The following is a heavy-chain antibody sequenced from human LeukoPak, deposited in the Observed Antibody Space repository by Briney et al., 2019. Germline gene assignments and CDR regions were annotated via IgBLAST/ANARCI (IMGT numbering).Heavy chain of an antibody. Sequence: PSETLSLTCTVSGGSISSYYWSWIRQPAGKGLEWIGRVYSSGSTKYNPSLKSRVTMSVDTSKNQFSLKLSSVTAADTAVYYCARARGWEPLSGAFDIWGQGTMVTVSS. CDR1: GGSISSYY. CDR2: VYSSGST. D-gene: IGHD1-26*01. J-gene: IGHJ3*02. V-gene: IGHV4-4*07. CDR3: ARARGWEPLSGAFDI.